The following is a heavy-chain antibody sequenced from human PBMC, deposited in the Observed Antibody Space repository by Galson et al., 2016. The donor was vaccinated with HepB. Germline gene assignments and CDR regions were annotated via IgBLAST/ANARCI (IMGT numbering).Heavy chain of an antibody. J-gene: IGHJ6*02. CDR1: GGTFSSYA. V-gene: IGHV1-69*13. D-gene: IGHD3-3*01. CDR3: ATPPRLPFLRRGGYYYAMDV. CDR2: ITPFFDTT. Sequence: SVKVSCKASGGTFSSYAINWVRQAPGQGLEWMGGITPFFDTTNYAHKFQGRVTSTADESTSTAYMELNSLRSEETGVYYCATPPRLPFLRRGGYYYAMDVWGQGTTVTVSS.